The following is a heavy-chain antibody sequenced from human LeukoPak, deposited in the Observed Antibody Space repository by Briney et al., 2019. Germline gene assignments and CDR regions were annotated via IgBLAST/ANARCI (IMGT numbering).Heavy chain of an antibody. CDR3: ARLFVVVPAAPNAFDI. D-gene: IGHD2-2*01. V-gene: IGHV1-8*01. J-gene: IGHJ3*02. CDR1: GYTFTSYD. Sequence: ASVKVSCKASGYTFTSYDINWVRQATGQGLEWMGWMNPNSGNTGYAQKFQGRVTMTRDTSTSTVYMELSSLRSEDTAVYYCARLFVVVPAAPNAFDIWGQGTMVTVSS. CDR2: MNPNSGNT.